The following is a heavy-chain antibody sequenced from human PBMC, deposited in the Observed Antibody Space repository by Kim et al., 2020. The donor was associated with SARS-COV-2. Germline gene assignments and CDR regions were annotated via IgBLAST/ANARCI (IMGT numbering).Heavy chain of an antibody. CDR3: AGDNWGPDY. J-gene: IGHJ4*02. CDR2: IKEHGREK. Sequence: GGSLRLSCGAFGFTFSSYSMNWVRQAPGKGLEWVANIKEHGREKNYVDTVKSRFTISRDNARNSLYLQMNSLRAEDKAVYYCAGDNWGPDYWGQGTLVTVSS. D-gene: IGHD7-27*01. V-gene: IGHV3-7*01. CDR1: GFTFSSYS.